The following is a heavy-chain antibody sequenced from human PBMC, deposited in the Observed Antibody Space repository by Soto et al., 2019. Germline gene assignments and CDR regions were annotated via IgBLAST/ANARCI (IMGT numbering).Heavy chain of an antibody. CDR1: GYTFTSYG. CDR3: AKNGQPPYYYYGLDV. D-gene: IGHD2-8*01. CDR2: ISAYNGNT. V-gene: IGHV1-18*01. Sequence: ASVKVSCKASGYTFTSYGISWVRQAPGQGLEWMGWISAYNGNTNYAQNLQGRVTMTTDTSTTTAYMELRSLTSDDTAVYYCAKNGQPPYYYYGLDVWGQGTKVTVS. J-gene: IGHJ6*02.